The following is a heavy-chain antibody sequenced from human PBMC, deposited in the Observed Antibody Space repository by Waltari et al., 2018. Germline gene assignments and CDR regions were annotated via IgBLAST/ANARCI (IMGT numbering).Heavy chain of an antibody. V-gene: IGHV4-61*02. Sequence: VQLQESGPGMVKPSETLSLTCSVSGGSITSSNYYWNWIRHSAEKGLQWIGRTYIAGTTTYNPSLESRVTISMDTSQNHFSRRLNSVTAADTAVYYCATSNFYPPFDFWGQGALVIVSS. D-gene: IGHD3-3*01. J-gene: IGHJ4*02. CDR3: ATSNFYPPFDF. CDR2: TYIAGTT. CDR1: GGSITSSNYY.